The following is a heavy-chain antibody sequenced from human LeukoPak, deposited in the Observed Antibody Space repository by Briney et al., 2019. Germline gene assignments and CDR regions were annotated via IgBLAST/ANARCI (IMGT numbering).Heavy chain of an antibody. V-gene: IGHV3-30*18. D-gene: IGHD3-3*02. J-gene: IGHJ6*02. CDR2: ISCDGSNK. Sequence: GGSLRLSCAASGFTFSSYGMHWVRQAPGKGLEWVAVISCDGSNKYYADSVKGRFTISRDNSKNTLYLQMNSLRAEDTAVYYCAKEAHFWSGYYPYGMDVWGQGTTVTVSS. CDR1: GFTFSSYG. CDR3: AKEAHFWSGYYPYGMDV.